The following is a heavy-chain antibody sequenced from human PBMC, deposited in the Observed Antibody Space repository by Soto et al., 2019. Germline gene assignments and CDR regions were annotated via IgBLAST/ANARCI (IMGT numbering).Heavy chain of an antibody. CDR1: GGSISSYY. Sequence: PSETLSLTCTVSGGSISSYYWSWIRQPPGKGLEWIGYIYYSGSTNYNPSLKSRVTISVDTSKNQFSLKLSSVTAADTAVYYCASDAPNYYGSGSYFLSWFDPWGQGTLVTVSS. J-gene: IGHJ5*02. V-gene: IGHV4-59*01. CDR2: IYYSGST. D-gene: IGHD3-10*01. CDR3: ASDAPNYYGSGSYFLSWFDP.